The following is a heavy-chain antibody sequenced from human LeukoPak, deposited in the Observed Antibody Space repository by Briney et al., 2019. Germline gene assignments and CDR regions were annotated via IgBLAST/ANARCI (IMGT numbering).Heavy chain of an antibody. J-gene: IGHJ4*02. D-gene: IGHD3-10*01. CDR1: GYTFTGYY. Sequence: ASVKVSCKASGYTFTGYYMHWVRQAPGQGLEWMGIINPSGGSTSYAQKFQGRVTMTRDTSTSTVYMELSSLRSEDTAVYYCARDYGSGGPVDYWGQGTLVTVSS. CDR2: INPSGGST. CDR3: ARDYGSGGPVDY. V-gene: IGHV1-46*01.